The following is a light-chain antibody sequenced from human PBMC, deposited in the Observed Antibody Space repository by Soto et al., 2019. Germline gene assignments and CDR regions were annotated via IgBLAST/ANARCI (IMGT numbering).Light chain of an antibody. J-gene: IGKJ4*02. Sequence: EVVLTQSPGTLSLSPGERATLSCRASQRVSNSFFAWYQHNPGQAPRLLIYASSIRATVVPNRFSSSRSGTEFTLTINSLQSEDSAVYYCQQFDNSPRTFGEGTKVEIK. V-gene: IGKV3-20*01. CDR1: QRVSNSF. CDR3: QQFDNSPRT. CDR2: ASS.